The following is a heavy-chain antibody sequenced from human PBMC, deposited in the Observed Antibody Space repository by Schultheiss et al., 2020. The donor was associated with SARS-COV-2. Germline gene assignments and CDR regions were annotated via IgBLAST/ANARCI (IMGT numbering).Heavy chain of an antibody. D-gene: IGHD3-3*01. Sequence: SETLSLTCAVYGGSFSGYYWSWIRQPPGKGLEWIGEITHSGSTNYNPSLKSRVTISVDTSKNQFSLKLTSVTAADTAVYYCARHVVQGYDFWSGYFDPEQNWFDPWGQGTLVTVSS. CDR1: GGSFSGYY. CDR2: ITHSGST. CDR3: ARHVVQGYDFWSGYFDPEQNWFDP. J-gene: IGHJ5*02. V-gene: IGHV4-34*01.